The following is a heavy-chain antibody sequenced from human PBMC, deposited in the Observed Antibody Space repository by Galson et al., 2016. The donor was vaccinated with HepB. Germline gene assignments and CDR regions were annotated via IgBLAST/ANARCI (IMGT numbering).Heavy chain of an antibody. Sequence: SVKVSCKASGYTFTKYAMNWVRQAPGQGLEWMGWINTNTGNPTYAQGFTGRFVFSLDTSVSTAYLQISSLKAEDTAVYYCARGRGSITISGAVIDDFDYWGQGNLVTVSS. V-gene: IGHV7-4-1*02. J-gene: IGHJ4*02. CDR1: GYTFTKYA. CDR2: INTNTGNP. D-gene: IGHD3-3*01. CDR3: ARGRGSITISGAVIDDFDY.